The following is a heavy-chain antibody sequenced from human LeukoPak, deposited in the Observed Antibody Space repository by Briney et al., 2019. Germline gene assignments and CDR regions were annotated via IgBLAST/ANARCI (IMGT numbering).Heavy chain of an antibody. J-gene: IGHJ3*02. Sequence: GSLRLSCAASGLTFSNAWMNWVRQAPGKGLEWVGRTKSKTDGGTPDYAAPVKGRFTISRDDSKNMMYLQMNSLKTEDTAVYYCTTGMMGVENDAFDIWGQGTMVTVSS. CDR2: TKSKTDGGTP. D-gene: IGHD3-16*01. CDR3: TTGMMGVENDAFDI. V-gene: IGHV3-15*01. CDR1: GLTFSNAW.